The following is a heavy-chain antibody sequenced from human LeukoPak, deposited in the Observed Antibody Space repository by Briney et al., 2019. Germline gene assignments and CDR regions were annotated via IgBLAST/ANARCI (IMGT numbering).Heavy chain of an antibody. CDR3: ATDFDRPHRGVLEY. CDR1: GFIFSSYG. V-gene: IGHV3-30*02. Sequence: GGSLRLSCRASGFIFSSYGMNWVRQAPGKGLEWVTFIRYDGSERHYADFVQGRFTISRDNSKNTVSLQMNSLRVDDTAVYYCATDFDRPHRGVLEYWGQGTLVTVSS. CDR2: IRYDGSER. D-gene: IGHD3-10*01. J-gene: IGHJ4*02.